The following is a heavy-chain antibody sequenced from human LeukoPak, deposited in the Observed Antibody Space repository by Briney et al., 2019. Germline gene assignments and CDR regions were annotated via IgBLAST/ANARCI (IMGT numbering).Heavy chain of an antibody. D-gene: IGHD5-24*01. CDR2: ITGGGGT. V-gene: IGHV3-53*01. CDR3: ARGRSTTTIFES. CDR1: GFTVSSLF. Sequence: GGSLRLSCAASGFTVSSLFMSWVRQAPGKGLQFVSLITGGGGTQYADSVEGRFTISRDNSKNTLFLQMNSLRVEDTAVYYCARGRSTTTIFESWGQGTLVTVSS. J-gene: IGHJ4*02.